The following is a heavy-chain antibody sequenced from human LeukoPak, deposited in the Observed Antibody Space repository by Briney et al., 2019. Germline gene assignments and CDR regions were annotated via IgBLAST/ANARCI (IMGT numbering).Heavy chain of an antibody. V-gene: IGHV1-18*01. CDR1: GYTFTSYG. J-gene: IGHJ4*02. CDR3: ARVGVGVTAIIYFDY. D-gene: IGHD2-21*02. CDR2: ISAYNGNT. Sequence: ASVKVSFKASGYTFTSYGISWVRQAPGQGLEWMGWISAYNGNTNYAQKLQGRVTMTTDTSTSTAYMELRSLRSDDTAVYYCARVGVGVTAIIYFDYWGQGTLVTVSS.